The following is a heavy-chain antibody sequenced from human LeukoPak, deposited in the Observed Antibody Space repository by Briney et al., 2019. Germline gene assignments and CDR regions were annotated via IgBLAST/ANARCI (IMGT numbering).Heavy chain of an antibody. V-gene: IGHV3-23*01. J-gene: IGHJ4*02. CDR3: AKDGGQKTYGGYQNY. D-gene: IGHD5-12*01. CDR1: GFTFSSYA. CDR2: ISGSGGST. Sequence: PGGSLRLSCAASGFTFSSYAMSWVRQAPGKGLEWASAISGSGGSTYYADSVKGRFTISRDNSKNTLYLQMNSLRAEDTAVYYCAKDGGQKTYGGYQNYWGQGTLVTVSS.